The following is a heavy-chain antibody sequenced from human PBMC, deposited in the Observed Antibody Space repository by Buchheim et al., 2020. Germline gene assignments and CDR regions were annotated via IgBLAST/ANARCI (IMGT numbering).Heavy chain of an antibody. CDR2: IYYSGST. CDR1: GGSISSSSYY. CDR3: ARDGRTSFVVVAYGMDV. V-gene: IGHV4-39*07. J-gene: IGHJ6*02. D-gene: IGHD2-21*01. Sequence: QLQLQESGPGLVKPSETLSLTCTVSGGSISSSSYYWGWIRQPPGKGLEWIGSIYYSGSTYYNPSLKSRVTISVDTSKNQFSLKLSSVTAADTAVYYCARDGRTSFVVVAYGMDVWGQGTT.